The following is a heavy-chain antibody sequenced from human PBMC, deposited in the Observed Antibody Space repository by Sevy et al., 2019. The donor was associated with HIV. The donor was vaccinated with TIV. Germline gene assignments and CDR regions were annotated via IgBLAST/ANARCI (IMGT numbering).Heavy chain of an antibody. V-gene: IGHV3-74*01. J-gene: IGHJ6*02. D-gene: IGHD2-21*01. CDR2: IGPDGRVT. CDR1: GFTFSTYW. Sequence: GGSLRLSCVVSGFTFSTYWMHWVRQGPGKGLVWVSRIGPDGRVTTYADSVKGRFTVSRDNGKNTVYLQMNSLRPEDMAVYYCVGAPDCGLNRCSHYYGLDVWGQGTTVTVSS. CDR3: VGAPDCGLNRCSHYYGLDV.